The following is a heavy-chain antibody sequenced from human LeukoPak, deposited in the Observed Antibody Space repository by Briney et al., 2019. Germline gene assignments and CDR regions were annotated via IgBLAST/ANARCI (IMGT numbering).Heavy chain of an antibody. V-gene: IGHV4-59*01. Sequence: SETLSLTCTASGGSISSYYWSWIRQPPGKGLEWIGYIYYSGSTNYNPSLKSRVTISVDTSKNQFSLKLSSVTAADTAVYYCARDMSPSRYSSGWYAWGQGTLVTVSS. J-gene: IGHJ5*02. CDR1: GGSISSYY. CDR3: ARDMSPSRYSSGWYA. CDR2: IYYSGST. D-gene: IGHD6-19*01.